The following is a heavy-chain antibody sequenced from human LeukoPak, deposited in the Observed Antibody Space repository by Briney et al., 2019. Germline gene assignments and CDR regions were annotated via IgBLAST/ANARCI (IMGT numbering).Heavy chain of an antibody. Sequence: GGSLRLSCGASGLTFNSYSMNWVRQAPGKGLEWVSSITISSNFIYYADSVKGRFTISRDNAKNSPYLLMNSLRAEDTAVYFCARDGHGDGILTGYSYFGMDVWGQGTTVTVSS. CDR2: ITISSNFI. D-gene: IGHD3-9*01. CDR1: GLTFNSYS. V-gene: IGHV3-21*01. CDR3: ARDGHGDGILTGYSYFGMDV. J-gene: IGHJ6*02.